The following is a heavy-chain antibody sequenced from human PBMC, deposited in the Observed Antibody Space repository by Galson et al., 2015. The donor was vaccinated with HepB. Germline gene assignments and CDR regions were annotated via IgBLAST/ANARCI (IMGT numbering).Heavy chain of an antibody. V-gene: IGHV1-46*01. J-gene: IGHJ5*02. D-gene: IGHD6-6*01. CDR2: INPSGGST. CDR1: GYTFTSYH. CDR3: ARDRVLEEQLVPGWFDP. Sequence: SVKVSCKASGYTFTSYHMHWVRQAPGQGLEWMGIINPSGGSTSYAQKFQGRVTMTRDTSTSTVYMELSSLRSEDTAVYYCARDRVLEEQLVPGWFDPWGQGTLVTVSS.